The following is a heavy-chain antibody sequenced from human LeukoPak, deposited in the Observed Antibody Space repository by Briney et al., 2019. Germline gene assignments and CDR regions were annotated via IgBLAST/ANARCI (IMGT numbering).Heavy chain of an antibody. V-gene: IGHV4-34*01. CDR3: GRVGYYDILTGYYEGFDP. CDR2: INHSGST. D-gene: IGHD3-9*01. Sequence: PSETLSLTCAVYGGSFSGYYWSWIRQPPGKGLEWIGEINHSGSTNYNPSLKSRVTISVDTSKNQFSLKLSSVTAADTAVYYCGRVGYYDILTGYYEGFDPWGQGTLVTVSS. CDR1: GGSFSGYY. J-gene: IGHJ5*02.